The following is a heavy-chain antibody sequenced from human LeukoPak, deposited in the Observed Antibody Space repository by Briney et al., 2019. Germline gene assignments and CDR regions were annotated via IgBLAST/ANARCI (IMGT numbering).Heavy chain of an antibody. CDR1: GFTFSNAW. D-gene: IGHD3-22*01. J-gene: IGHJ4*02. CDR3: TTGADYYDSSGYGY. CDR2: IKSKTDGGTT. Sequence: GGSLRLSRAASGFTFSNAWMSWVRQAPGKGLEWVGRIKSKTDGGTTDYAAPVKGRFTISRDDSKNTLYLQMNSLKTEDTAVYYCTTGADYYDSSGYGYWGQGTLVTVSS. V-gene: IGHV3-15*01.